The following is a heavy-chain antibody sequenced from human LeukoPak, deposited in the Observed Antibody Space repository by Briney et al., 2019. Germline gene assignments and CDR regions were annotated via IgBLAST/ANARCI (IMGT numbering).Heavy chain of an antibody. D-gene: IGHD3-10*01. J-gene: IGHJ5*02. CDR1: GYTFTSYD. CDR3: TTNYGYGSGSFYGS. CDR2: MNPNSGNT. Sequence: ASVKVSCKASGYTFTSYDINWVQQAPGQGLEWMGWMNPNSGNTSYAQKFQGRVTMTRNTSISTAYMELSSLSSADTAADYCTTNYGYGSGSFYGSWGQGTLVTVSS. V-gene: IGHV1-8*01.